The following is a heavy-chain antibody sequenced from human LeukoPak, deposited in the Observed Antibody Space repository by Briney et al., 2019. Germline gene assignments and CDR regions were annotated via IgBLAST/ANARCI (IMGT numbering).Heavy chain of an antibody. CDR3: ARVFLTAMAFDY. V-gene: IGHV3-9*01. D-gene: IGHD5-18*01. CDR2: ISWNSGSI. J-gene: IGHJ4*02. Sequence: GGSLRLSCAASGFTFDDYAMHWVRQAPGKGLEWVSGISWNSGSIGYADSVKGRFTISRDNAKNSLYLQMNSLRAEDTAVYYCARVFLTAMAFDYWGQGTLVTVSS. CDR1: GFTFDDYA.